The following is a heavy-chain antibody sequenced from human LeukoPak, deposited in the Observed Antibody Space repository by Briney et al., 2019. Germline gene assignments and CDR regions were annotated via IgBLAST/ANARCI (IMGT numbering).Heavy chain of an antibody. CDR3: AKDRSTGFYYLDS. V-gene: IGHV3-23*01. CDR1: GFTFTHHA. Sequence: SGGSLRLSCAGSGFTFTHHALSWVRQAPGKGLGWVSTVSGSGSLKFYADSVKGRFTISRDNSENTLYLQMSGLSTEDTALYYCAKDRSTGFYYLDSWGQGTLVTVSS. D-gene: IGHD6-19*01. J-gene: IGHJ4*02. CDR2: VSGSGSLK.